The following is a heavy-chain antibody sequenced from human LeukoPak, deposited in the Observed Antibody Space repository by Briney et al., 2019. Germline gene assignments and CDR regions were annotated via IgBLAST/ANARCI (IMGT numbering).Heavy chain of an antibody. Sequence: GGSLRLSCAASGFTFSSYDMHWVRRAPGKGLEWVASIWHDGNRKYHADSVKGRFTISRDNSKNTLYLQMNSLRAEDTAVYYCAKEPQLLLSAYWGQGTLVTVSS. D-gene: IGHD2-15*01. CDR1: GFTFSSYD. CDR3: AKEPQLLLSAY. V-gene: IGHV3-30*02. CDR2: IWHDGNRK. J-gene: IGHJ4*02.